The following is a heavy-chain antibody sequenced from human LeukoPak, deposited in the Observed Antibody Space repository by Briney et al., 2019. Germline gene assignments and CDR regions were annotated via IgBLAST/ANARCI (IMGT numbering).Heavy chain of an antibody. J-gene: IGHJ5*02. V-gene: IGHV4-59*08. D-gene: IGHD1/OR15-1a*01. Sequence: SEALSLTCTVSGGSISGYYWSWIRQPPGKRLEWIGYVYDTGATNYNPSLKSRFTISIDTSKNQFSLYPSSVTAADTAVYYCARLPLIATTRGGFDRWGQGTLDTVSS. CDR3: ARLPLIATTRGGFDR. CDR1: GGSISGYY. CDR2: VYDTGAT.